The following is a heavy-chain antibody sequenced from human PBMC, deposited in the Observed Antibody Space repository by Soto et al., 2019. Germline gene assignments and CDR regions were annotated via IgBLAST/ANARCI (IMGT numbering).Heavy chain of an antibody. CDR3: AIDAPRDYGDYEDSVFDY. Sequence: ASVKVSCKASGYTFTSYAMHWVRQAPGQRLEWMGWISAYNGNTNYAQKLQGRVTMTTDTSTSTAYMELRSLRAEDTAVYYCAIDAPRDYGDYEDSVFDYWGQGTLVTVSS. CDR1: GYTFTSYA. CDR2: ISAYNGNT. V-gene: IGHV1-18*01. J-gene: IGHJ4*02. D-gene: IGHD4-17*01.